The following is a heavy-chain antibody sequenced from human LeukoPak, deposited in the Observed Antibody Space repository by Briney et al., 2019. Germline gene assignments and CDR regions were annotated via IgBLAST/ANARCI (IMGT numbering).Heavy chain of an antibody. V-gene: IGHV4-30-2*01. J-gene: IGHJ5*02. Sequence: SQTLSLTCAVSGGSISSGGYSWSWIRQPPGKGLEWIGYIYHSGSTYYNPSLKSRVAISVDTSKNQFSLKLSSVTAADTAVYYCARQYQLQDNWFDPWGQGTLVTVSS. CDR2: IYHSGST. CDR1: GGSISSGGYS. CDR3: ARQYQLQDNWFDP. D-gene: IGHD2-2*01.